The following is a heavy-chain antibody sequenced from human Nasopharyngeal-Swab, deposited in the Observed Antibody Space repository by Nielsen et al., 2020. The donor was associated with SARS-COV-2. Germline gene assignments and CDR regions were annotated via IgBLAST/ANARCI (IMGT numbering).Heavy chain of an antibody. V-gene: IGHV2-70*17. CDR3: ARIIAWGSYAFDI. Sequence: SGPTLVKPPQTLTLTCSFSGFSLTTPAMCIHWIRQPPGKALEWLARTDWDDDKFYNTALTTRLTVSKDTSQNQVVLTMTNMDPADTATYYCARIIAWGSYAFDIWGQGTMVTVSS. CDR2: TDWDDDK. D-gene: IGHD3-16*01. J-gene: IGHJ3*02. CDR1: GFSLTTPAMC.